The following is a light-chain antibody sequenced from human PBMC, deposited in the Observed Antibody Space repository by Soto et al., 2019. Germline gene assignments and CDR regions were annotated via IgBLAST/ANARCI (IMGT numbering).Light chain of an antibody. V-gene: IGKV3-20*01. CDR3: RYCGRGVDT. Sequence: VLTQSPGSLSLSPGERATLSCRASEVVTTNFIAWYQQQPGQPPRLLIFGASSRAAGIPDRFTGIGSGTDFSLAISRLEPEDSAVYFCRYCGRGVDTFGQGTKLPI. CDR2: GAS. CDR1: EVVTTNF. J-gene: IGKJ2*01.